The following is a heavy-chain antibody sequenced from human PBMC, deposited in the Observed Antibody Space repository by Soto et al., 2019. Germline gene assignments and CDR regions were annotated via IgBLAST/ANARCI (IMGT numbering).Heavy chain of an antibody. CDR2: ISYDGSNK. J-gene: IGHJ6*02. Sequence: GGSLRLSCAASGFTFSSYAMHWVRQAPGKGLEWVAVISYDGSNKYYADSVKGRFTISRDNSKNTLYLQMNSLRAEDTAVYYCARDYVVVPAAIPLPYYYYYYGMDVWGQGTTVTVSS. D-gene: IGHD2-2*02. CDR3: ARDYVVVPAAIPLPYYYYYYGMDV. CDR1: GFTFSSYA. V-gene: IGHV3-30-3*01.